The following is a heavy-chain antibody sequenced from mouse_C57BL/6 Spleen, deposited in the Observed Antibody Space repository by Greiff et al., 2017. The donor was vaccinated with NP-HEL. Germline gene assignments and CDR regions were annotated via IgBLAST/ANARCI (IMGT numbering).Heavy chain of an antibody. D-gene: IGHD3-1*01. CDR2: ISDGGSYT. Sequence: EVMLVESGGGLVKPGGSLKLSCAASGFTFSSYAMSWVRQTPEKRLEWVATISDGGSYTYYPDNVKGRFTISRDNAKNNLYLQMSHLKSEDTAMYYCARDGDSDGSKAMDYWGQGTSVTVAS. CDR3: ARDGDSDGSKAMDY. CDR1: GFTFSSYA. J-gene: IGHJ4*01. V-gene: IGHV5-4*01.